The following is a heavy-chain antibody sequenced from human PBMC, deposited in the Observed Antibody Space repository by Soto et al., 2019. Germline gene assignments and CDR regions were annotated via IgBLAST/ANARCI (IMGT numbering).Heavy chain of an antibody. CDR1: GFTFSDHY. V-gene: IGHV3-72*01. Sequence: GGSLRLSCAASGFTFSDHYMDWVRQATGKGLEWVGRTRNKANSYTTEYAASVKGRFTISRDDSKNSLYLQMNSLKTEDTAVYYCAREKLPYYYGSGYFDYWGQGTLVTVSS. D-gene: IGHD3-10*01. CDR3: AREKLPYYYGSGYFDY. J-gene: IGHJ4*02. CDR2: TRNKANSYTT.